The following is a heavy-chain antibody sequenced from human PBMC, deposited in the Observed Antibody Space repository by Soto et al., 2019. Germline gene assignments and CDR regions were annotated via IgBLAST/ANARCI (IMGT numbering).Heavy chain of an antibody. CDR2: ISGSGSSS. J-gene: IGHJ4*02. CDR3: AKENRGDGYNYVPTFFDY. V-gene: IGHV3-23*01. CDR1: GFTFSTYA. Sequence: PGGSLRLSCAASGFTFSTYAMSWVRQAPGKGLEWVSVISGSGSSSYYAVPVKGRLTISRDNSKNTLYLQMNSLRAEDTAVYYCAKENRGDGYNYVPTFFDYWGQGTPVTVS. D-gene: IGHD5-12*01.